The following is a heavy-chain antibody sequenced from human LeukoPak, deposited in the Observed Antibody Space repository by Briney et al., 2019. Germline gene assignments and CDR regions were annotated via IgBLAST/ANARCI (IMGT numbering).Heavy chain of an antibody. V-gene: IGHV3-74*01. D-gene: IGHD1-26*01. CDR2: INIDGSTT. CDR3: ARGYSGSYRVDY. Sequence: GGSLRLSCAASGFTFTSYWMHWVRHVPGKGLVWVSRINIDGSTTNYADSVKGRFTISRDNAKNTLYLQMNSLRVEDTAVYYCARGYSGSYRVDYWGQGTLVTVSS. J-gene: IGHJ4*02. CDR1: GFTFTSYW.